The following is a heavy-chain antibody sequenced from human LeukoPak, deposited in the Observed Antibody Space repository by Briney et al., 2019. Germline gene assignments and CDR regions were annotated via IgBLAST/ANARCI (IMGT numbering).Heavy chain of an antibody. J-gene: IGHJ6*03. Sequence: GSSVKVSCKASGGTFSSYAISWVRQAPGQGLEWMGRIIPIFGTANYAQKFQGRVTITTDKSTSTAYMELSSLRSEDTAVYYCARDYCTNGVCQAAYYYYMDVWGKGTTVTVSS. V-gene: IGHV1-69*05. D-gene: IGHD2-8*01. CDR3: ARDYCTNGVCQAAYYYYMDV. CDR2: IIPIFGTA. CDR1: GGTFSSYA.